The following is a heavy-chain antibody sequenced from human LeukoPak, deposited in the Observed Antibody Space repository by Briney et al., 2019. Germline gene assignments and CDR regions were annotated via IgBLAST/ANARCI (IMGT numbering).Heavy chain of an antibody. V-gene: IGHV3-21*01. CDR2: LGSSSGYI. CDR1: GFTFSSYA. CDR3: AREYCSGGSCYWGAFDI. J-gene: IGHJ3*02. Sequence: GGSLRLSCAASGFTFSSYAMSWVRQAPGKGLEWVSILGSSSGYINYADSVRGRVTISRDNAKNSLYLQVNSLRAEDTAVYYCAREYCSGGSCYWGAFDIWGQGTMVTVSS. D-gene: IGHD2-15*01.